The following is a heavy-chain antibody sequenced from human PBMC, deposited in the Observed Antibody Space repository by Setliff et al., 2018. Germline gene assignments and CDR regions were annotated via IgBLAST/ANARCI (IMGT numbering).Heavy chain of an antibody. D-gene: IGHD6-19*01. J-gene: IGHJ3*02. CDR2: IYYSGST. CDR1: GGSISSYY. V-gene: IGHV4-59*01. Sequence: PSETLSLTCTVSGGSISSYYWSWIRQPPGKGLEWIGYIYYSGSTNYNPSLKSRVTISVDTSKNQFSLKLSSVTAADTAVYYCARVSLGGIAVDDAFDIWGQGTMVTVS. CDR3: ARVSLGGIAVDDAFDI.